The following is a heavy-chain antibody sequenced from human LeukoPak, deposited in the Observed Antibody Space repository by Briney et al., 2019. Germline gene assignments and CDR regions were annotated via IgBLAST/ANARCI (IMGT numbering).Heavy chain of an antibody. CDR1: AGFISSGNYY. V-gene: IGHV4-39*01. CDR3: GRHRSYSGSYYVTSDI. CDR2: TYYSGNT. J-gene: IGHJ3*02. Sequence: SETLSLTCTVSAGFISSGNYYWGWIRQPPGKGLEWFGSTYYSGNTYYNPSLKSRVTTSVDTSKNQFALKLSSVTAADTAVYYCGRHRSYSGSYYVTSDIWGQGTMVTASS. D-gene: IGHD1-26*01.